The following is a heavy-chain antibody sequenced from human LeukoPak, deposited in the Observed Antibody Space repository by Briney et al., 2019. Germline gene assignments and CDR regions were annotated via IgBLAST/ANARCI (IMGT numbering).Heavy chain of an antibody. J-gene: IGHJ3*02. CDR3: ARIGLVRGGILWGAFDI. CDR1: GYTFTSYA. Sequence: ASVKVSCKASGYTFTSYAMNWVRQAPGQGLEWMGWINTNTGNPTYAQGFTGRFVFSLDTSVSTAYLQISSLKAEDTAVYYCARIGLVRGGILWGAFDIWGQGTMVTVSS. V-gene: IGHV7-4-1*02. D-gene: IGHD3-10*01. CDR2: INTNTGNP.